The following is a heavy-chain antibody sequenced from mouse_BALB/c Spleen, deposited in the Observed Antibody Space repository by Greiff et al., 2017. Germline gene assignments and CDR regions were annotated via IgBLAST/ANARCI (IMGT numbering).Heavy chain of an antibody. CDR2: ISSGGGST. Sequence: EVQVVESGGGLVKPGGSLKLSCAASGFAFSSYDMSWVRQTPEKRLEWVAYISSGGGSTYYPDTVKGRFTISRDNAKNTLYLQMSSLKSEDTAMYYCARPYGRGYFDVWGAGTTVTVSS. CDR1: GFAFSSYD. V-gene: IGHV5-12-1*01. J-gene: IGHJ1*01. CDR3: ARPYGRGYFDV. D-gene: IGHD1-1*01.